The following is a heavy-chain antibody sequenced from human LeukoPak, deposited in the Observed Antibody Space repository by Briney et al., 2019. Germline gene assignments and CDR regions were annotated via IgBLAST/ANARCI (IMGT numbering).Heavy chain of an antibody. CDR2: VNPGGDST. Sequence: GGSLRLSCAASGFTFGIYSMTWVRQAPGKGLEWVSTVNPGGDSTYYADSVKGRFTISRDNSKNTVYLQMSSLRAEDTAIYYCAKGVTTVTNFDYWGQGTLVTVSS. CDR3: AKGVTTVTNFDY. J-gene: IGHJ4*02. V-gene: IGHV3-23*05. D-gene: IGHD4-17*01. CDR1: GFTFGIYS.